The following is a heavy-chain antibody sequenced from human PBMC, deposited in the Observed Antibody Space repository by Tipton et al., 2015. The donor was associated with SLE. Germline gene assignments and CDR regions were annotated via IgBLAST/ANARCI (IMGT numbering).Heavy chain of an antibody. CDR3: AKDARTYDFWNGPENWFDP. Sequence: GSLRLSCAASGFALSNFAMNWVRQAPGKGLEWVAIVYSGGKTYHADSVKGRFIVSRDTSKNTLFLQMNSLRSEDTAVYYCAKDARTYDFWNGPENWFDPWGQGTLVTVSS. V-gene: IGHV3-23*03. CDR2: VYSGGKT. D-gene: IGHD3-3*01. CDR1: GFALSNFA. J-gene: IGHJ5*02.